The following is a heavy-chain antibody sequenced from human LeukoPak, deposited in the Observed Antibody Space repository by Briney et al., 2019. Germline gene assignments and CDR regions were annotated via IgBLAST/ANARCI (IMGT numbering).Heavy chain of an antibody. CDR3: AKGPEAYVWGSYRDY. Sequence: PGGSLRLSCAASGFTFSSYAMSWVRQAPGKGLEWVSAISGSGGSTYYADSVKGRFTISRDNSKNTLYLQMNGLRAEDTAVYYCAKGPEAYVWGSYRDYWGQGTLVTVSS. CDR2: ISGSGGST. D-gene: IGHD3-16*02. J-gene: IGHJ4*02. CDR1: GFTFSSYA. V-gene: IGHV3-23*01.